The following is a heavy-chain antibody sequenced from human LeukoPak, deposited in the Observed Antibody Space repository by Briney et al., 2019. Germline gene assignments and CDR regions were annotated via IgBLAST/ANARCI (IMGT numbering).Heavy chain of an antibody. D-gene: IGHD3-10*01. CDR2: TYYRSKWYN. CDR3: ARGYNGVNDY. CDR1: GDSVSSNSAT. V-gene: IGHV6-1*01. Sequence: SQTLSLTCAISGDSVSSNSATWNWIRQSPSRGLEWLGRTYYRSKWYNEHAVSVKSRVTIIPDTSKNQFSLQLNSVTPEDTAMYYCARGYNGVNDYWSQGTLVTVSS. J-gene: IGHJ4*02.